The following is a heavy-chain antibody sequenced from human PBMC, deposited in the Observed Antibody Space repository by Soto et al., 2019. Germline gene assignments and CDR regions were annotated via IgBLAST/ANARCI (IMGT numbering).Heavy chain of an antibody. J-gene: IGHJ5*02. CDR1: GFTFSSYG. V-gene: IGHV3-30*18. CDR2: ISYDGSNK. D-gene: IGHD6-6*01. Sequence: GGSLRLSCAASGFTFSSYGMHWVRQAPGKGLEWVAVISYDGSNKYYADSVKGRFTISRDNSKNTLYLQMNSLRAEDTAVYYCEKSSGIAARPSWVDPWGQGTLVTVS. CDR3: EKSSGIAARPSWVDP.